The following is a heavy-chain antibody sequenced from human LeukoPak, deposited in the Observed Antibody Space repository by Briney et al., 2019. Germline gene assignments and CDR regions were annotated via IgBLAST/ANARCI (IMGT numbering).Heavy chain of an antibody. CDR1: GITLSNYG. V-gene: IGHV3-23*01. Sequence: GGSLRLSCAVSGITLSNYGMSWVRQAPGKGLEWVSGISGSGGNTYYADSVKGRFTISRDNPKNTLYLQMNSLRAEDTAVYFCAKRGVVIRVILVGFHKAAYYFDSWGQGALVTVSS. D-gene: IGHD3-22*01. CDR3: AKRGVVIRVILVGFHKAAYYFDS. J-gene: IGHJ4*02. CDR2: ISGSGGNT.